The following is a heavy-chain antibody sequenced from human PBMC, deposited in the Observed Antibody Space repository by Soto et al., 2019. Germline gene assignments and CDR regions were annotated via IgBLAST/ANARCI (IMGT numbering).Heavy chain of an antibody. CDR3: AKGSTLREYYYDSSGVDN. CDR1: GFIFSSYA. CDR2: ISGSGGTT. D-gene: IGHD3-22*01. J-gene: IGHJ4*02. Sequence: PGGSLRLSCAASGFIFSSYAMSWVRQAPGKGLEWVLGISGSGGTTYYADSVRGRFTISRDNSKNTLYLQMNSLRVEDTAVYYRAKGSTLREYYYDSSGVDNWGQGTLVTVSS. V-gene: IGHV3-23*01.